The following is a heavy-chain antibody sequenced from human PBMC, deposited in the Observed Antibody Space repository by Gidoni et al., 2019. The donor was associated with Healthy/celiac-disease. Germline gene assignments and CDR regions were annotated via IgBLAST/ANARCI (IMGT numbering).Heavy chain of an antibody. CDR1: GSTFSSYA. J-gene: IGHJ1*01. D-gene: IGHD6-13*01. V-gene: IGHV3-23*01. CDR2: IRGSGGST. Sequence: EVQLLESGGGLVQPGGSLRLSCAASGSTFSSYAMSWVRQAPGKGLEWVSAIRGSGGSTYYADSVKGRFTISRDNSKNTLYLQMNSLRAEDTAVYYCAKDPYSSSWYPAEYFQHWGQGTLVTVSS. CDR3: AKDPYSSSWYPAEYFQH.